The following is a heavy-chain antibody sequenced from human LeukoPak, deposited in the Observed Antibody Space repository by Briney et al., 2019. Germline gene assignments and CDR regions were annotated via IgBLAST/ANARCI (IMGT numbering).Heavy chain of an antibody. V-gene: IGHV3-21*01. J-gene: IGHJ4*02. CDR2: ISSSSSNYK. CDR1: GFTFSTYN. Sequence: GGSLRLSCVASGFTFSTYNIHWVRQAPGKGLEWVSTISSSSSNYKYYADSVKGRFTISRDNAKNSLYLQMNSLRAENTAVYFCARDSPTKYCSSTSCYRVDFDYWGQGTLVTVSS. D-gene: IGHD2-2*01. CDR3: ARDSPTKYCSSTSCYRVDFDY.